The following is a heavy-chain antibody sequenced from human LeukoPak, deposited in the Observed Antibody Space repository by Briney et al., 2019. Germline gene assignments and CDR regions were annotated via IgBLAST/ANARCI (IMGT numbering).Heavy chain of an antibody. J-gene: IGHJ6*02. CDR2: MNPNSGNT. D-gene: IGHD3-3*01. V-gene: IGHV1-8*02. Sequence: VASVKVSCKASGGTFSSYAISWARQATGQGLEWMGWMNPNSGNTGYAQKFQGRVTMTRNTSISTAYMELSSLRSEDTAVYYCARVITISDYGMDVWGQGTTVTVSS. CDR1: GGTFSSYA. CDR3: ARVITISDYGMDV.